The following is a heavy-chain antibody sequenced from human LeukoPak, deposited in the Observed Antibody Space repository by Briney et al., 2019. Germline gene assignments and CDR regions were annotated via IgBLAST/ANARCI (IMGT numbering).Heavy chain of an antibody. CDR1: GYTFTSYA. Sequence: ASVKVSCKASGYTFTSYAMNCVRQAPGQGLEWMGWINTNTGNPTYAQGFTGRFVFSLDTSVSTANLQISSLKVEDTAVYHCARSADSSGWFPYYYGMDVWGQGTTVTVSS. V-gene: IGHV7-4-1*02. CDR3: ARSADSSGWFPYYYGMDV. D-gene: IGHD6-19*01. CDR2: INTNTGNP. J-gene: IGHJ6*02.